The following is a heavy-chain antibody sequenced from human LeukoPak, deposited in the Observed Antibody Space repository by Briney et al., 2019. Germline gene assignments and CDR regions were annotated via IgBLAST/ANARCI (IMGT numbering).Heavy chain of an antibody. CDR1: KFTFSNYD. CDR2: ISSDGSNK. Sequence: GGSLRLSCAASKFTFSNYDMHWVRQAPGKGLEWVAVISSDGSNKYYADSVRGRFTISRDNSKNTLYLQMNSLRAEDTAVYYCAKDLGDNVWYFDYWGQGTLVTVSS. V-gene: IGHV3-30*18. J-gene: IGHJ4*02. D-gene: IGHD4-17*01. CDR3: AKDLGDNVWYFDY.